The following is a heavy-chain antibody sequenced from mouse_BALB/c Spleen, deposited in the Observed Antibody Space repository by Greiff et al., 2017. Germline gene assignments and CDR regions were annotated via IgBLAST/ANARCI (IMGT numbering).Heavy chain of an antibody. J-gene: IGHJ4*01. CDR1: GFTFSSYA. V-gene: IGHV5-6-5*01. CDR2: ISSGGST. D-gene: IGHD1-2*01. Sequence: EVKLMESGGGLVKPGGSLKLSCAASGFTFSSYAMSWVRQTPEKRLEWVASISSGGSTYYPDSVKGRFTISRDNARNILYLQMSSLRSEDTAMYYCARDLLRPYYAMDYWGQGTSVTVSS. CDR3: ARDLLRPYYAMDY.